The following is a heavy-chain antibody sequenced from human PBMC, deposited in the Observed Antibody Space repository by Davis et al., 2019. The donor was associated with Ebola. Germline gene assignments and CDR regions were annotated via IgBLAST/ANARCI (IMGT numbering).Heavy chain of an antibody. Sequence: GGSLRLSCAASGFTFSSYAMHWVRQAPGKGLEWVAVISYDGRNKYYADSVKGRFTISRDNSKNTLYLQMNSLRAEDTAVYYCARDSFGYSYGGHYYGMDVWGQGTTVTVSS. CDR2: ISYDGRNK. CDR3: ARDSFGYSYGGHYYGMDV. J-gene: IGHJ6*02. D-gene: IGHD5-18*01. V-gene: IGHV3-30*04. CDR1: GFTFSSYA.